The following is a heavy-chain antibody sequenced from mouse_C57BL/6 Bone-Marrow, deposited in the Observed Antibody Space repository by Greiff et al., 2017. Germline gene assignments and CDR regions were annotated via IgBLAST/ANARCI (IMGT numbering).Heavy chain of an antibody. CDR2: ISYSGST. CDR3: ARAVVADYYAMDY. V-gene: IGHV3-1*01. CDR1: GYSITSGYD. D-gene: IGHD1-1*01. Sequence: EVQRVESGPGMVKPSQSLSLTCTVTGYSITSGYDWHWIRHFPGNKLEWMGYISYSGSTNYNPSLKSRISITHDTSKNHFFLKLNSVTTEDTATYYCARAVVADYYAMDYWGQGTSVTVSS. J-gene: IGHJ4*01.